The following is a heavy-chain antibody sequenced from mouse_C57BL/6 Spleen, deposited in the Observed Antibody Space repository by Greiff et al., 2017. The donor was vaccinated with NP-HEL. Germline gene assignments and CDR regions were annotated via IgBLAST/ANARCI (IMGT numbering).Heavy chain of an antibody. CDR2: SRNKANDYTT. CDR3: ARDGDGYYRKDAMDY. CDR1: GFTFSDFY. V-gene: IGHV7-1*01. J-gene: IGHJ4*01. D-gene: IGHD2-3*01. Sequence: EVQVVESGGGLVQSGRSLRLSCATSGFTFSDFYMEWVRQAPGKGLEWMAASRNKANDYTTEYSASVKGRFIVSRDTSQSILYLQMIALRAEDTAIYYCARDGDGYYRKDAMDYWGQGTSVTVSS.